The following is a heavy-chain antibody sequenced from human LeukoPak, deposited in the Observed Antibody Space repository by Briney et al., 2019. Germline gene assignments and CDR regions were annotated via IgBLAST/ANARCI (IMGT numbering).Heavy chain of an antibody. J-gene: IGHJ4*02. CDR2: ISSSGSTI. V-gene: IGHV3-11*01. CDR1: GFTFSDYY. D-gene: IGHD6-19*01. Sequence: PGGSLRLSWAASGFTFSDYYMSWIRQAPAKGLEWVSYISSSGSTIYYADSVKGRFTISRDNAKNSLYLQMNSLRAEDTAVYYCARGPGRYSSGWYYFDYWGQGTLVTVSS. CDR3: ARGPGRYSSGWYYFDY.